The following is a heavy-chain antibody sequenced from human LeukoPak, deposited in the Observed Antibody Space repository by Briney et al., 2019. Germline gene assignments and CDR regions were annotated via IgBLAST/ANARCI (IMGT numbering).Heavy chain of an antibody. CDR1: GYTFTSYG. CDR3: ARDALRCSGGSCYVNWFDP. V-gene: IGHV1-18*01. J-gene: IGHJ5*02. CDR2: ISAYNGNT. Sequence: ASEKVSCKASGYTFTSYGISWVRQAPGQGLEWMGWISAYNGNTNYAQKLQGRVTMTTDTSTSTAYMELRSLRSDDTAVYYCARDALRCSGGSCYVNWFDPWGQGTLVTVSS. D-gene: IGHD2-15*01.